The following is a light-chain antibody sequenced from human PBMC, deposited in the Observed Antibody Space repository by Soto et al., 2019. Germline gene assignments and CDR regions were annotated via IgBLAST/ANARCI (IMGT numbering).Light chain of an antibody. CDR2: DAS. CDR1: QSISSRY. J-gene: IGKJ4*01. Sequence: EIVLTQSPATLSLSPGERATFSCRASQSISSRYLAWYQQKPGQAPRLLIYDASNRATGIPARFSGSGSGTDFTLTISSLEPEDFAVYYCQQRFSWPPLTFGGGTKVDIK. CDR3: QQRFSWPPLT. V-gene: IGKV3-11*01.